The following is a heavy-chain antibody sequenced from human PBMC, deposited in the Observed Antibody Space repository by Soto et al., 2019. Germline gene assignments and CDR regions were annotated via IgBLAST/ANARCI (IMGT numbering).Heavy chain of an antibody. CDR2: ISWNSGSI. CDR1: GFTFDDYA. Sequence: EVQLVESGGGLVQPGRSLRLSCAASGFTFDDYAMHWVRQAPGKGLEWVSGISWNSGSIGYADSVKGRFTISRDNAKNSLYLQMNSLRAEDTALYYCAKEFYSISSKDYYYYYMHVWGKGTTVTVSS. V-gene: IGHV3-9*01. J-gene: IGHJ6*03. CDR3: AKEFYSISSKDYYYYYMHV. D-gene: IGHD6-6*01.